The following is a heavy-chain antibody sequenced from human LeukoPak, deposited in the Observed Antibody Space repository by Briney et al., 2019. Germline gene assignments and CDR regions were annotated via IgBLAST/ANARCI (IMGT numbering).Heavy chain of an antibody. D-gene: IGHD4-23*01. CDR1: GFTVSSNY. J-gene: IGHJ4*02. V-gene: IGHV3-66*01. CDR3: VRDLELVITPGDDFDH. CDR2: IYGGGTT. Sequence: PGGSLRLSCAASGFTVSSNYMSWVRQAPGKGLDGVSVIYGGGTTYYADSVKGRFTISRDYSKNTLYLQLNSLRAEDTAVYYCVRDLELVITPGDDFDHWGQGTLVTVSS.